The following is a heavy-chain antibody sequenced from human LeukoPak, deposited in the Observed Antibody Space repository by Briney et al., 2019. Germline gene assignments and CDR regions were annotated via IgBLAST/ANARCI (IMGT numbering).Heavy chain of an antibody. CDR2: MSASGSHT. CDR1: GFTFSDFA. V-gene: IGHV3-23*01. J-gene: IGHJ4*02. CDR3: AKVRSGNNYYFDY. D-gene: IGHD1/OR15-1a*01. Sequence: PGGSLRLSCAASGFTFSDFAMSWVRQAPGKGLEWASGMSASGSHTHSADFVKGRFTISRDNFKNTLYLQMNGLRVEDTAVYYCAKVRSGNNYYFDYWGQGTLVTVSS.